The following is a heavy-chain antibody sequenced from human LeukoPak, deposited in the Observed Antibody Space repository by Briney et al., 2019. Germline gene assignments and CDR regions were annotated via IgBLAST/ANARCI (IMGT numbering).Heavy chain of an antibody. CDR3: ASGGGYCSGGSCYDVDY. D-gene: IGHD2-15*01. V-gene: IGHV1-69*04. CDR1: GGTFSSYA. CDR2: IIPILGIA. J-gene: IGHJ4*02. Sequence: SVKVSCKASGGTFSSYAISWVRQAPEQGLEWMGRIIPILGIANYAQKFQGRVTITADKSTSTAYMELSSPRSEDTAVYYCASGGGYCSGGSCYDVDYWGQGTLVTVSS.